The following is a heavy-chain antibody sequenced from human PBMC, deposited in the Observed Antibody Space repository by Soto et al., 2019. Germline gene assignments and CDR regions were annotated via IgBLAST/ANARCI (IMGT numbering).Heavy chain of an antibody. CDR1: GFTFSNFA. J-gene: IGHJ6*02. CDR3: ARDLNGRFFDWLSISAFYYGMDV. D-gene: IGHD3-9*01. CDR2: ISYDGSNE. V-gene: IGHV3-30-3*01. Sequence: RLSCASSGFTFSNFAIHWVRQAPGKGLEWVAVISYDGSNEHFADSVKGRFSISRDNSKNTLYLQMNSLRTEDTAVYYCARDLNGRFFDWLSISAFYYGMDVWGQGTTVTVSS.